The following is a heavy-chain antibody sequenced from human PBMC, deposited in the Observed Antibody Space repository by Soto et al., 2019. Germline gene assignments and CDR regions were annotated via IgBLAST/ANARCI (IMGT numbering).Heavy chain of an antibody. V-gene: IGHV3-30-3*01. CDR2: VSYDGNNK. Sequence: ESVGGVVQPGRSLRLSCAASGFTFTNNAMHWVHQAPGKGLEWVAVVSYDGNNKYYADSVKGRFTISRDNSNNTLYLQMNSLRPEDTAVYYCARGRYTSIWYYFDYWGQGTLVTVSS. CDR3: ARGRYTSIWYYFDY. CDR1: GFTFTNNA. J-gene: IGHJ4*02. D-gene: IGHD6-13*01.